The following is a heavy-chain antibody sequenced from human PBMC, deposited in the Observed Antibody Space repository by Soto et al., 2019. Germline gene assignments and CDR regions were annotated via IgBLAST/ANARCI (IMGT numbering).Heavy chain of an antibody. CDR2: IYTSGNT. CDR1: GGSISTYY. Sequence: ASETLSLTCTVSGGSISTYYWSWIRQPAGKGLEWIGRIYTSGNTNYNPSLKSRVTMSVDTSKNQFSLRLTSVTAADTAVYYCAGESSRWFGSYVEIWGQGTLVTVSS. CDR3: AGESSRWFGSYVEI. J-gene: IGHJ1*01. D-gene: IGHD3-10*01. V-gene: IGHV4-4*07.